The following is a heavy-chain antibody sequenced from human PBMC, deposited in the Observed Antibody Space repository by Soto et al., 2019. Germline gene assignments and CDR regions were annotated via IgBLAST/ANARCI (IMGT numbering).Heavy chain of an antibody. CDR2: ISSSGSTI. D-gene: IGHD3-3*01. V-gene: IGHV3-48*03. CDR1: GFIFSSYE. J-gene: IGHJ6*02. Sequence: GGSLRLSCAASGFIFSSYEMSWVRQAPGKGLEWVSYISSSGSTIYYADSVKGRFTVSRDNAKNSLYLQMNSLRAEDTAVYYCARDRGTSPALFGVGTNYYGMDVWGQGTTVTVSS. CDR3: ARDRGTSPALFGVGTNYYGMDV.